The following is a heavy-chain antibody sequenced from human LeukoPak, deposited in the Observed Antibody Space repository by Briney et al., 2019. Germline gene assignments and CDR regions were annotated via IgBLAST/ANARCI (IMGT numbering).Heavy chain of an antibody. CDR2: IIPIFGTA. J-gene: IGHJ5*02. V-gene: IGHV1-69*05. CDR1: GGTFSSYA. D-gene: IGHD5-18*01. Sequence: SVKVSCKASGGTFSSYAISWVRQAPGQGLEWMGGIIPIFGTANYAQKFQGRVTITTDESTSTAYMELSSLRSEDTAVYYCASVLGYSYGPNWFDPWGQGTLVTVSS. CDR3: ASVLGYSYGPNWFDP.